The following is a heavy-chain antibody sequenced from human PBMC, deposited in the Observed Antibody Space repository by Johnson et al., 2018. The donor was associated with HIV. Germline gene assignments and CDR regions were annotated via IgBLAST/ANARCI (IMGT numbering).Heavy chain of an antibody. J-gene: IGHJ3*01. Sequence: VQLVESGGGLVQPGGSLRLSCAASGFTFSSYVMSWVRQAPGKGLEWVSAISGSGDSTGHADSVKGRFSISRDNSKNTLYLQMNSLRVEDTAVYYCARVQLLEDDVFNVWGQGTMVTVSS. D-gene: IGHD3-10*01. CDR3: ARVQLLEDDVFNV. V-gene: IGHV3-23*04. CDR1: GFTFSSYV. CDR2: ISGSGDST.